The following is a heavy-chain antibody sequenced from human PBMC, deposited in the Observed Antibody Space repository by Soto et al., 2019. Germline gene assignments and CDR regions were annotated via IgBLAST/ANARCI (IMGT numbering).Heavy chain of an antibody. Sequence: GGSLKLSCAASGFTFSSYSMNWVRQAPGKGLEWVSSISSSSSYIYYADSVKGRFTISRDNAKNSLYLQMNSLRAEDTAVYYCARDLLEGFRGFGCFDPWGQGTLATVSS. CDR1: GFTFSSYS. CDR2: ISSSSSYI. CDR3: ARDLLEGFRGFGCFDP. D-gene: IGHD5-12*01. J-gene: IGHJ5*02. V-gene: IGHV3-21*01.